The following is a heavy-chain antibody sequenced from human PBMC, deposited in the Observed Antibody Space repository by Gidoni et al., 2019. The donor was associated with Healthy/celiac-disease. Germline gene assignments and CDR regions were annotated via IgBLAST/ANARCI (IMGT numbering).Heavy chain of an antibody. V-gene: IGHV1-2*02. Sequence: QVQLVQSGAEVKKPGASVKVSCKASGYTFTGYYMHWVRQAPGQGLEWMGWINPNSGGTNYAQKFQGRVTMIRDTSISTAYMELSRLRSDDTAVYYCASDRPQVGATYYYYYGMDVWGQGTTVTVSS. D-gene: IGHD1-26*01. J-gene: IGHJ6*02. CDR3: ASDRPQVGATYYYYYGMDV. CDR1: GYTFTGYY. CDR2: INPNSGGT.